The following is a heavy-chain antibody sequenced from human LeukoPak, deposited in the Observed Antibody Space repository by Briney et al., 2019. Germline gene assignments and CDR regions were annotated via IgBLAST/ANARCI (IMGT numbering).Heavy chain of an antibody. J-gene: IGHJ4*02. CDR3: ARHQGRGNYDFWSGYYTGAFFDY. V-gene: IGHV4-39*01. D-gene: IGHD3-3*01. CDR1: GGSISSSGYY. CDR2: FYYTGST. Sequence: SETLSLTCTVSGGSISSSGYYWGWIRQPPGKGLEWIGSFYYTGSTFYNPSLKSRVTISVDTSKNQFSLKLSSVTAADTAVYYCARHQGRGNYDFWSGYYTGAFFDYWGQGTLVTISS.